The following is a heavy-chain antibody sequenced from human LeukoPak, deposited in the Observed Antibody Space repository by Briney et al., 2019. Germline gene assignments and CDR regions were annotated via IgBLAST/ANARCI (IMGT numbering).Heavy chain of an antibody. Sequence: GGSLRLSCAASGFTFSSYGMHWVRQAPGKGLEWVAVIWYDGSNKYYADSVKGRFTISRDNSKNTLYLQMNSLRAEDTAVYYCARARGKFLFYLDYWGQGTLVTVSS. CDR3: ARARGKFLFYLDY. J-gene: IGHJ4*02. CDR1: GFTFSSYG. D-gene: IGHD2-21*01. CDR2: IWYDGSNK. V-gene: IGHV3-33*01.